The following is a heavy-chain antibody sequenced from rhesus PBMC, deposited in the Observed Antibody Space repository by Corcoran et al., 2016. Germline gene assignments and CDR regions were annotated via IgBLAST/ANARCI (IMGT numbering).Heavy chain of an antibody. D-gene: IGHD6-13*01. CDR1: GGSIRGSY. V-gene: IGHV4-165*02. CDR2: IGGSSGST. J-gene: IGHJ4*01. Sequence: QVQLQESGPGLVKPSETLSLTCAVSGGSIRGSYWHWIRQPPGKGLEWFGYIGGSSGSTDDNPSLKRRVTISTDTSKNQFSLKLSSVTAADTAVYYCARNIEIAAGFDYWGQGVLVTVSS. CDR3: ARNIEIAAGFDY.